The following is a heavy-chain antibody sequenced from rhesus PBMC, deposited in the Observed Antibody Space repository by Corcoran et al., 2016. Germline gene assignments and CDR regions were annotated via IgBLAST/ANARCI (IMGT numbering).Heavy chain of an antibody. Sequence: QVQLQESGPGLLKPSETLSLTCAVSGGSISDSYYWNWSRQPPGKGLEWIGNIFGTIAGTSYTPSLQVRVTLSVDTSKNQFSLKLSSVTAAATAVYYCASARSSSGQGWYFDLWGPGTPITISS. CDR2: IFGTIAGT. V-gene: IGHV4S9*01. CDR1: GGSISDSYY. CDR3: ASARSSSGQGWYFDL. J-gene: IGHJ2*01. D-gene: IGHD6-31*01.